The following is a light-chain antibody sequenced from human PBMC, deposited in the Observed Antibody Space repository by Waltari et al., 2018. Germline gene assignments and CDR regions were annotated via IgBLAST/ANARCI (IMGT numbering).Light chain of an antibody. CDR2: KDS. Sequence: SYDLTQPPSVSVYPGQTARITCSGDAFPRLYAYWYQQKPGQAPVLLIYKDSERPSGIPERFSGSSSGTTVTLTISGVQAEDEADYYCCSYTRSNYVTFGGGTKVTVL. CDR1: AFPRLY. V-gene: IGLV3-25*03. J-gene: IGLJ2*01. CDR3: CSYTRSNYVT.